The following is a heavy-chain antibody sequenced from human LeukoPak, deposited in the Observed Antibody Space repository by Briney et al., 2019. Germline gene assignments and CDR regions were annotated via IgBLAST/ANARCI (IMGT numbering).Heavy chain of an antibody. CDR1: GFTFSSYG. J-gene: IGHJ3*02. V-gene: IGHV3-33*06. D-gene: IGHD2-21*01. CDR2: IWYDGSNK. CDR3: AKWPAMGDSYDAFDI. Sequence: GGSLRLSCAASGFTFSSYGMHWVRQAPGKGLEWVAVIWYDGSNKYYADSVKGRFTISRDNSKNTLYLQMNSLRAEDTAVYYCAKWPAMGDSYDAFDIWGQGTMVTVSS.